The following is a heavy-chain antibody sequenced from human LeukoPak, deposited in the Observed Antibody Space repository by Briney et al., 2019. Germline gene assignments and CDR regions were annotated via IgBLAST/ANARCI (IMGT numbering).Heavy chain of an antibody. CDR2: IYYSGST. CDR1: GGSISSSSYY. D-gene: IGHD2-15*01. J-gene: IGHJ4*02. CDR3: ARGAKDIVVVVAATYFDY. Sequence: SETLSLTCTVSGGSISSSSYYWGWIRQPPGKGLEWIGGIYYSGSTYYNPSLKSRVTISVDTSKNQFSLKLSSVTAADTAVYYCARGAKDIVVVVAATYFDYWGQGTLVTVSS. V-gene: IGHV4-39*01.